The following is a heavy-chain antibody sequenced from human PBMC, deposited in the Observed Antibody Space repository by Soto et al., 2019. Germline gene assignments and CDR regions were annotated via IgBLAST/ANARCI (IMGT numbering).Heavy chain of an antibody. Sequence: GGSLRLSCAASGFTFSSYAMSWVRQAPGKGLEWVSAISGSGGSTYYADSVKGRFTISRDNSKNTLYLQMNSLRAEDTAVYYCAKFKMRSTVTTVGKYYFDYWGQGTLVTVSS. CDR1: GFTFSSYA. D-gene: IGHD4-17*01. CDR3: AKFKMRSTVTTVGKYYFDY. V-gene: IGHV3-23*01. J-gene: IGHJ4*02. CDR2: ISGSGGST.